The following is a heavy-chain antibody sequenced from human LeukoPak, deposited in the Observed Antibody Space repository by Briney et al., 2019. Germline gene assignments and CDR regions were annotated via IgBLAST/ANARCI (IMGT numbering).Heavy chain of an antibody. J-gene: IGHJ4*02. CDR3: AKVTGRFGELFFGY. CDR1: EFTFSSYN. D-gene: IGHD3-10*01. V-gene: IGHV3-21*04. CDR2: ISSSSSYI. Sequence: GGSLRLSCTASEFTFSSYNMNWVRQAPGKGPEWVASISSSSSYIYYADSVKGRFTISRDNSKNTLYLQMNSLRAEDTAVYYCAKVTGRFGELFFGYWGQGTLVTVSS.